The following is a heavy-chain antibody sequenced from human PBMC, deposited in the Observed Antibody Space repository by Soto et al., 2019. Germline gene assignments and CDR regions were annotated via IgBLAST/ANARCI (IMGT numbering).Heavy chain of an antibody. CDR2: IYPRDSDT. D-gene: IGHD1-1*01. V-gene: IGHV5-51*01. CDR1: GYTFTTYW. CDR3: ARNDHFYYYGVDV. Sequence: PGESLKISCRTSGYTFTTYWIAWVRQMPGKGLEWMGIIYPRDSDTRYSPSFEGQVTISADKSINTAYLQWSSLKASDTAIYYCARNDHFYYYGVDVWGQGTTVTVSS. J-gene: IGHJ6*02.